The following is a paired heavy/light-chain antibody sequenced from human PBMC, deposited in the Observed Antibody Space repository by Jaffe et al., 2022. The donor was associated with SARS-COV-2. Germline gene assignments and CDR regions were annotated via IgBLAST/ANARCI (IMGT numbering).Heavy chain of an antibody. J-gene: IGHJ4*02. CDR3: ARAAERYRDFYFDY. D-gene: IGHD3-16*02. V-gene: IGHV3-21*01. Sequence: EVQLVESGGGLVKPGGSLRLSCVASGFTFKSYSMNWVRQAPGKGLEWVSSISTTSHYIYYGDSVKGQFTISRDNAKNSLYLQMNGLRAEDTAVYYCARAAERYRDFYFDYWGQGTLVTVSS. CDR2: ISTTSHYI. CDR1: GFTFKSYS.
Light chain of an antibody. J-gene: IGKJ3*01. V-gene: IGKV1-27*01. CDR1: QDISNY. Sequence: DIQMTQSPSSLSASVGDSVTITCRASQDISNYLAWYQQKPGKVPKLLIYAASTLQSGVPSRFSGSGSGTDFTLTISSLKPEDVATYYCQMYNSAPQTFGPGTKVDIK. CDR2: AAS. CDR3: QMYNSAPQT.